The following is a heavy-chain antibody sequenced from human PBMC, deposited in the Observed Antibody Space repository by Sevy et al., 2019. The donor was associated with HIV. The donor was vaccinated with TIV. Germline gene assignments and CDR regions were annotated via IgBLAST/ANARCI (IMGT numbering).Heavy chain of an antibody. D-gene: IGHD5-12*01. CDR1: GYTFTGYY. Sequence: ASVKVSCKASGYTFTGYYMHWVRQTPGQGLEWVGWINTLTGGTNYAQKFQGRATMTRDTSISTAYMEATRLRSDDTAVFYCARGFCGYDLFPSGFDYWGQGTLVSVSS. CDR2: INTLTGGT. V-gene: IGHV1-2*02. CDR3: ARGFCGYDLFPSGFDY. J-gene: IGHJ4*02.